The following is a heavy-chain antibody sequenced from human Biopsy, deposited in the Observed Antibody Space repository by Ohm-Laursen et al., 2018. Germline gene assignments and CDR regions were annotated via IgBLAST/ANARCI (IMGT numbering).Heavy chain of an antibody. CDR1: GGSFSGYY. D-gene: IGHD3-22*01. Sequence: GTLSLTCGVYGGSFSGYYCSWIRQPPGKGLEWIGEINDSGRTNYNPSLRSRVTFSVDTSKNQFSLKLSSVTAADTAVYYCARDYDTSGYYYVSWGQGTLVTVSS. CDR2: INDSGRT. J-gene: IGHJ5*02. V-gene: IGHV4-34*01. CDR3: ARDYDTSGYYYVS.